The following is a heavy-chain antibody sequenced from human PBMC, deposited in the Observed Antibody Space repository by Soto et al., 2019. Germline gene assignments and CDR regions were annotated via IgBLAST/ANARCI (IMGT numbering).Heavy chain of an antibody. D-gene: IGHD5-18*01. V-gene: IGHV3-30-3*01. Sequence: GGSLRLSCAASGFAFSSYAMHWVRQAPGKGLEWVAVISYDGSNKYYADSVKGRLTISRDNSKNTLYLQMSRLRAEDTGVDYCESHKGYSTWRTQGRAPYYYDGMEDWGQGTMVTVSS. J-gene: IGHJ6*02. CDR1: GFAFSSYA. CDR2: ISYDGSNK. CDR3: ESHKGYSTWRTQGRAPYYYDGMED.